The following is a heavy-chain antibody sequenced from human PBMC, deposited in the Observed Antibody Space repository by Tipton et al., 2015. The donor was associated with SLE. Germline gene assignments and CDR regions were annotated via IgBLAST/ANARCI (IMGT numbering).Heavy chain of an antibody. D-gene: IGHD2-15*01. CDR2: IYYGVTT. J-gene: IGHJ5*02. Sequence: TLSLTCTVSGASISGNDYYWAWIRQLPGKGLEWIGYIYYGVTTYYNPSLKSRLSISVDTSNNQFSFNLNSVTAADTAVYFCAGGSVVPGNRFRSWFDPWGQGTLVTVSS. CDR1: GASISGNDYY. CDR3: AGGSVVPGNRFRSWFDP. V-gene: IGHV4-31*03.